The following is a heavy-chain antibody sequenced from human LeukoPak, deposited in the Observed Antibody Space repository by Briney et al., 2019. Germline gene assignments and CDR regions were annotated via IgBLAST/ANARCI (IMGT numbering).Heavy chain of an antibody. J-gene: IGHJ4*02. Sequence: AGGSLRLSCAASGFTFSSYSMNWVRQAPGKGLEWVSSISSSSSYIYYADSVKGRFTISRDNAKNTLYLQMNSLRAEDTAVYFCARRSGVAVAGALDYWGQGTLVTVSS. CDR1: GFTFSSYS. D-gene: IGHD6-19*01. V-gene: IGHV3-21*04. CDR3: ARRSGVAVAGALDY. CDR2: ISSSSSYI.